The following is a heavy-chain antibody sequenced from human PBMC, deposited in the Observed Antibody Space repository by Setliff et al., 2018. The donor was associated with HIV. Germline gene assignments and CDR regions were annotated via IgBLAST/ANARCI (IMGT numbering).Heavy chain of an antibody. CDR3: AKNPSLSYTSGWYYFDY. CDR2: IWYDGSST. V-gene: IGHV3-33*06. D-gene: IGHD6-19*01. Sequence: GGSLRLSCGASGFTFSSYGMHWVRQVPGKGLEWVAVIWYDGSSTFYADSVKGRFTISRDNSRDTLYLQMNSLRAEDTAVYYCAKNPSLSYTSGWYYFDYWGQGTLVTVSS. CDR1: GFTFSSYG. J-gene: IGHJ4*02.